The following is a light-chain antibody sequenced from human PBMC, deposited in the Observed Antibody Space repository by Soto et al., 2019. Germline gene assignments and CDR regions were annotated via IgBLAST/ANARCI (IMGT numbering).Light chain of an antibody. V-gene: IGKV1-9*01. CDR2: VAS. Sequence: DIQLTQSPSFLSASVGDRVTLTCRASQDISTYLAWYQQKPGKAPNLLIYVASTLQNGVPSRFRGTGSGTEFTLTITNLQPEDVATYYCQQLDSYPLTFGGGTEVEI. J-gene: IGKJ4*01. CDR1: QDISTY. CDR3: QQLDSYPLT.